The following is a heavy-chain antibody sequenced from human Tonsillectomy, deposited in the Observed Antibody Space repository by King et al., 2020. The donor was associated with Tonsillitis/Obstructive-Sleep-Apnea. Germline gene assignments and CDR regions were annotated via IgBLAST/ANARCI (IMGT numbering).Heavy chain of an antibody. D-gene: IGHD6-6*01. Sequence: VQLVESGGGLVQPGGSLRLSCAASGFTFSDHYIDWVRQAPGKGLALVGRSGNKARRQTPEYAASVKGRFTISRDDSNNALYLQINSLKTEDTAVYYCTRGYSGLSIYAFDIWGQGTMVTVSS. V-gene: IGHV3-72*01. J-gene: IGHJ3*02. CDR2: SGNKARRQTP. CDR1: GFTFSDHY. CDR3: TRGYSGLSIYAFDI.